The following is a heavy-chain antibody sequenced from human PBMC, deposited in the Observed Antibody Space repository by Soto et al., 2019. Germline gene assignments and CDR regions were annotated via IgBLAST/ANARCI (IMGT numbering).Heavy chain of an antibody. J-gene: IGHJ4*02. Sequence: QVQLVESGGGVVQPGWSLRLSCAASGFTFSNNGMHWVRQAPGKGLEWVAFISNDESNTYYVDSVKGRLSISRDNSQNTLYLKMNSLSGEDTAVDYCVTGHWNYFEYWGQGTLVTVSS. V-gene: IGHV3-30*03. D-gene: IGHD3-3*01. CDR3: VTGHWNYFEY. CDR2: ISNDESNT. CDR1: GFTFSNNG.